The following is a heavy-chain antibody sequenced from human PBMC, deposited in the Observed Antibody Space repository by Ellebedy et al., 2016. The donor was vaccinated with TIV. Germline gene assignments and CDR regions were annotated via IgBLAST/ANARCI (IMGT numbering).Heavy chain of an antibody. D-gene: IGHD6-19*01. J-gene: IGHJ4*02. CDR3: AKNVIRKRVAGLNDY. V-gene: IGHV3-23*01. CDR1: GLTFSTYV. CDR2: INDNGNST. Sequence: GGSLRLXCVASGLTFSTYVMSWVRQAPGKGLECVSTINDNGNSTYFADSVKGRSTISRDNSKNTLYLQMNSLRAEDTGVYYCAKNVIRKRVAGLNDYWGQGTLVIVSS.